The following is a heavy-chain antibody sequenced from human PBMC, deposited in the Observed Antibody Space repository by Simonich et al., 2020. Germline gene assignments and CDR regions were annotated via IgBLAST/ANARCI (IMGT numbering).Heavy chain of an antibody. J-gene: IGHJ3*02. CDR3: ARGRLTGDKGAFDI. D-gene: IGHD7-27*01. V-gene: IGHV1-2*02. Sequence: QVQLVQSGAEVKKPGASVKVSCKASGYTFTGSYMHWVRQAPGQGREWIGWLNPNSGGTNYAQKLQGRVTMTRDTSINTAYMELSRLRSDDTAVYYCARGRLTGDKGAFDIWGQGTMVTVSS. CDR2: LNPNSGGT. CDR1: GYTFTGSY.